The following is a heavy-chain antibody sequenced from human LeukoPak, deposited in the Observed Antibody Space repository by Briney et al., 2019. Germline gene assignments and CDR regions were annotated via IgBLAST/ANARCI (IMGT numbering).Heavy chain of an antibody. CDR3: ARDRYGSGSYYRV. V-gene: IGHV1-18*01. CDR2: ISAYNGNT. Sequence: ASVTVSFTASGYTFTIYGISWVRQAPGQGLEWMGWISAYNGNTNYAQKLQGRVTITTDTSTSTAYMELRSLRSDDTAVYYCARDRYGSGSYYRVWGQGTLVTVSS. CDR1: GYTFTIYG. D-gene: IGHD3-10*01. J-gene: IGHJ4*02.